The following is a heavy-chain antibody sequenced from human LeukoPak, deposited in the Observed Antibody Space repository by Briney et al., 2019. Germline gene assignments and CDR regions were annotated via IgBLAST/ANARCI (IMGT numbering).Heavy chain of an antibody. V-gene: IGHV3-23*01. Sequence: GGPLRLSCAASRLTLSKSDISWARQAPGKALEWVSNISDDGVSTYYTDSVKGRFTISRDNSKNTLYLQMNSLRAEDTAVYYCAKDDDYGGKIFWGQGALVTVSS. CDR3: AKDDDYGGKIF. CDR2: ISDDGVST. D-gene: IGHD4-23*01. J-gene: IGHJ4*02. CDR1: RLTLSKSD.